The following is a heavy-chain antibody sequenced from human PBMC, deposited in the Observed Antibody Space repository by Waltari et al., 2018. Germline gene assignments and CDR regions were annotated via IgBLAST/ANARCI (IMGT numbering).Heavy chain of an antibody. V-gene: IGHV4-39*07. CDR2: IYYSGST. Sequence: QLQLQESGPGLVTPSETLSLTCTVSGGSLSSSSYYWGWIRQPPGKGLEWIGSIYYSGSTYYNPSLKSRVTISVDTSKNQFSLKLSSVTAADTAVYYCARAETGTTVAFDIWGQGTMVTVSS. CDR3: ARAETGTTVAFDI. J-gene: IGHJ3*02. CDR1: GGSLSSSSYY. D-gene: IGHD1-1*01.